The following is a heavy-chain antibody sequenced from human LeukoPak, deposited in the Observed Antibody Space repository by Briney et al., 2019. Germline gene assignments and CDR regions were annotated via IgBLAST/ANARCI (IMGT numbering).Heavy chain of an antibody. CDR3: AKGQSLLWFGELLDY. D-gene: IGHD3-10*01. V-gene: IGHV3-23*01. CDR2: ISGSGGST. J-gene: IGHJ4*02. Sequence: GGSLRLSCAASGFTFSSYAMSWVRQAPGKGLEWVSAISGSGGSTYYADSVKGRFTISRDNSKNTLYLQMNSLRAEDTAVYYCAKGQSLLWFGELLDYWGQGTLVTVSS. CDR1: GFTFSSYA.